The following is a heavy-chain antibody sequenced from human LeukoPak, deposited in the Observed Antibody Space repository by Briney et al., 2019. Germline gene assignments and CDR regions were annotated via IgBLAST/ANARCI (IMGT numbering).Heavy chain of an antibody. CDR2: IKQDGSEK. CDR3: AKDPLRLGELSFYPWYLDF. Sequence: PGGSLRLSCAASGFTFSSYWMSWVRQAPGKGLEWVANIKQDGSEKYYVDSVKGRFTISRDISKNTLYLQMNSLRAEDTAIYYCAKDPLRLGELSFYPWYLDFWGQGTLVTVSS. J-gene: IGHJ4*02. V-gene: IGHV3-7*03. D-gene: IGHD3-16*02. CDR1: GFTFSSYW.